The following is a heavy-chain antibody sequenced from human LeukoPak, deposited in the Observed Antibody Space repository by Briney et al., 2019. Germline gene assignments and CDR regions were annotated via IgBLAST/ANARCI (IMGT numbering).Heavy chain of an antibody. Sequence: GGSLRLSCAASGFTFSNYEMNWVRQAPGKGPEWVSYISSSDTARYYADSVKGRFTISRDNAKNCLYLQMNSLRAEDTAMYYCAELGITMIGGVWGKGTTVTISS. CDR2: ISSSDTAR. CDR1: GFTFSNYE. CDR3: AELGITMIGGV. J-gene: IGHJ6*04. D-gene: IGHD3-10*02. V-gene: IGHV3-48*03.